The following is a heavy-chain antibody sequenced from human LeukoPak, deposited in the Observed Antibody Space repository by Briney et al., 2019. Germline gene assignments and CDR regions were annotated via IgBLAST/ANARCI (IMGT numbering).Heavy chain of an antibody. Sequence: PSETLSLTCAVYGGSFSGYYWSWIRQPPGKGLEWIGEINHSGSTNYNPSLKSRVTISVDTSKNQFSLKLSSATAADTAVYYCARAHYTFSRYGGFDYWGQGTLVTVSS. J-gene: IGHJ4*02. D-gene: IGHD3-3*01. V-gene: IGHV4-34*01. CDR2: INHSGST. CDR3: ARAHYTFSRYGGFDY. CDR1: GGSFSGYY.